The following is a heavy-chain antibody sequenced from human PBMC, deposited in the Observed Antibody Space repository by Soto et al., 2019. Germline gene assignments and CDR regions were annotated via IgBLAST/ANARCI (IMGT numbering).Heavy chain of an antibody. J-gene: IGHJ6*02. Sequence: GESLKISCKGSGYSFTSYWIGWVRQMPGKGLEWMGIIYPGDSDTRYSPSFQGQVTISADKSISTAYLQWSSLKASDTAMYYCARAAAGFNYYYGMDVWGQGTTVTVSS. CDR3: ARAAAGFNYYYGMDV. D-gene: IGHD6-13*01. V-gene: IGHV5-51*01. CDR2: IYPGDSDT. CDR1: GYSFTSYW.